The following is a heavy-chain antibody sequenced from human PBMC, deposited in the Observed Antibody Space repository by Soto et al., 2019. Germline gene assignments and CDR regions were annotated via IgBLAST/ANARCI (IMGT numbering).Heavy chain of an antibody. Sequence: QVQLVQSGAEVKKPGASVKVSCKTSGYTFTSYHISWVRQAPGQGLEWMGWISAYNTNTNYAQKFQGRVTMTTDTLTSTAYMERRSLRSDDTAVSYCARDTPPTDYWGQGTLVTVSS. V-gene: IGHV1-18*01. CDR1: GYTFTSYH. CDR2: ISAYNTNT. CDR3: ARDTPPTDY. J-gene: IGHJ4*02.